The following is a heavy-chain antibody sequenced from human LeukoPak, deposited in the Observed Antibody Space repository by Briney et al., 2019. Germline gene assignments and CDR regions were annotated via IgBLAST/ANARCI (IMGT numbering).Heavy chain of an antibody. CDR1: GYTFTSYG. CDR3: ARGYGDYVAFDI. D-gene: IGHD4-17*01. V-gene: IGHV1-46*01. J-gene: IGHJ3*02. CDR2: INPSGGST. Sequence: ASVKVSCKASGYTFTSYGISWVRQAPGQGLEWMGIINPSGGSTSYAQKFQGRVTMTRDMSTSTVYMELSSLRSEDTAVYYCARGYGDYVAFDIWGQGTMVTVSS.